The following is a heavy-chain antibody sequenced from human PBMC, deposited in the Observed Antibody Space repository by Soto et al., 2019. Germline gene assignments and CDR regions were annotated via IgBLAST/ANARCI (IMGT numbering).Heavy chain of an antibody. CDR3: ARGRTAAGFDF. J-gene: IGHJ4*02. D-gene: IGHD6-13*01. CDR1: AFTFSSYW. CDR2: IKSDGSTT. Sequence: GGSLRLSCSASAFTFSSYWMHWVRQAPGKGLVRVSRIKSDGSTTTYADSVKGRFTISRDNTKNTLYLQMNSLRAEDTAVYYSARGRTAAGFDFWGQGTLVTVSS. V-gene: IGHV3-74*01.